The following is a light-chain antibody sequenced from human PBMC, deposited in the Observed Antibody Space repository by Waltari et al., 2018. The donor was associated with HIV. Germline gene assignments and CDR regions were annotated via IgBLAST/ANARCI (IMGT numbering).Light chain of an antibody. J-gene: IGKJ4*01. V-gene: IGKV4-1*01. CDR3: QQYYSTPFT. CDR2: WAS. CDR1: QSVLYNSNNKSY. Sequence: DIVMTQSPDSLAVSLGERATINCRSSQSVLYNSNNKSYLAWYQQKPGQPPKLLIYWASTRESGVPDRFSGSGSGTDFTLTISSLQAEDVAVYYCQQYYSTPFTFGGGTKVEIK.